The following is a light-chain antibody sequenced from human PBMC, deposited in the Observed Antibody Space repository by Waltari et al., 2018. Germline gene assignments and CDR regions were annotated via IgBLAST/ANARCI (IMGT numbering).Light chain of an antibody. J-gene: IGLJ2*01. CDR2: EIN. CDR3: SSYAGSRFVV. V-gene: IGLV2-23*02. CDR1: SDDVGNYDL. Sequence: QSALTQPASVSGSLGQSITISCTGTSDDVGNYDLVSWYQQQPGKAPKVILYEINKWPLGGASRFAGSKFANTASLTISGLQAEDEADYFCSSYAGSRFVVFGGGTKLTVL.